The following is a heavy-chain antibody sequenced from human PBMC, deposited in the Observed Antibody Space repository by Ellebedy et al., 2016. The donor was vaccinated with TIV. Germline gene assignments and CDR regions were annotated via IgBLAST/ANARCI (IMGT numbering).Heavy chain of an antibody. V-gene: IGHV3-11*03. CDR1: GFTFSDYY. CDR3: ASARYSGYDFDY. J-gene: IGHJ4*02. Sequence: GESLKISCAASGFTFSDYYMSWIRQAPGKGLEWVSYISSSSSYTNYADSVKGRFTISRDNAKNSLYLQMNSLRAEDTAAYYCASARYSGYDFDYWGQGTLVTVSS. CDR2: ISSSSSYT. D-gene: IGHD5-12*01.